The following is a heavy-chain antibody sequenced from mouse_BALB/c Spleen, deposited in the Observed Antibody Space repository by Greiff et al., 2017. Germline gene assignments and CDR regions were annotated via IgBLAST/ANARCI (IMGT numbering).Heavy chain of an antibody. CDR2: ISSGGGST. Sequence: EVQLVESGGGLVKPGGSLKLSCAASGFTFSSYAMSWVRQSPEKRLEWVAEISSGGGSTYYPDTVKGRFTISRDNAKNTLYLQMSSLKSEDTAMYYCARHWVYYFDYWGQGTTLTVSS. J-gene: IGHJ2*01. D-gene: IGHD4-1*01. CDR3: ARHWVYYFDY. V-gene: IGHV5-12-1*01. CDR1: GFTFSSYA.